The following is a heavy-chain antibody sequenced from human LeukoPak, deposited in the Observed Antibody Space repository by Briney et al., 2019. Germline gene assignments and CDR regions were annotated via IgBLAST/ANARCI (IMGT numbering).Heavy chain of an antibody. CDR3: AREQDIVVVVAATVFLGAFDY. CDR1: GGSLSGYY. Sequence: KPSETLSLTCAVYGGSLSGYYWSWIRQPPGKGLEWIGEINHSGSTNYNPSLKSRVTISVDTSKNQFSLKLSSVTAADTAVYYCAREQDIVVVVAATVFLGAFDYWGQGTLVTVSS. D-gene: IGHD2-15*01. CDR2: INHSGST. J-gene: IGHJ4*02. V-gene: IGHV4-34*01.